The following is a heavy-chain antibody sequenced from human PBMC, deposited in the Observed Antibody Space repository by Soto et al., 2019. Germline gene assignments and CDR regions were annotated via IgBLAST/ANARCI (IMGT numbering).Heavy chain of an antibody. D-gene: IGHD5-12*01. V-gene: IGHV1-18*04. J-gene: IGHJ4*02. CDR1: GYTFTSYG. CDR3: ARADYSGYDLEGFDY. Sequence: QVQLVQSGAEVKKPGASVKVSCKASGYTFTSYGISWVRQAPGQGLEWMGWISVYNGNTNYAQKLKGRDTMTTDTSTSTAYMELRSLRSDDTAVYYCARADYSGYDLEGFDYWGQGTLVTVSS. CDR2: ISVYNGNT.